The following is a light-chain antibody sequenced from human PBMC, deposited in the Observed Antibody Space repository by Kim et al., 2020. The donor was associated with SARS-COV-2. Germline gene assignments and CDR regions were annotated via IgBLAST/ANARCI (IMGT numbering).Light chain of an antibody. Sequence: QAVVTQPPSVSGAPGQRVTISCTGSSSNIGAGYDVHWYQQLPGTAPKLLIYGNNNRPSGVPDRFSGSKSGTSGSLAITGLQAEDEADYYCQSYDTSLSGVFGGGTQLTVL. CDR2: GNN. CDR1: SSNIGAGYD. J-gene: IGLJ3*02. V-gene: IGLV1-40*01. CDR3: QSYDTSLSGV.